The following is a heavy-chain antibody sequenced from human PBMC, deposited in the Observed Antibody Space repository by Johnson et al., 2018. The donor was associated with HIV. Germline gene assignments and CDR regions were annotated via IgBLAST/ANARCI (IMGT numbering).Heavy chain of an antibody. CDR3: ARARTVVIARPDAFDI. Sequence: EVQLVESGGGLVQPGGSLRLSCAASGFTFSSYWMSWVRQAPGKGLEWVANIKQDGSEKYYVDSVKGRLTISRDNSKNTLYLQMNSLRAEDTAVYYCARARTVVIARPDAFDIWGQGTMVTVSS. CDR2: IKQDGSEK. CDR1: GFTFSSYW. J-gene: IGHJ3*02. V-gene: IGHV3-7*02. D-gene: IGHD2-21*01.